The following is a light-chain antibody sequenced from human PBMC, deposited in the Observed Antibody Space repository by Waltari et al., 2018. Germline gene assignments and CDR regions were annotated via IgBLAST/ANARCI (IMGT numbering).Light chain of an antibody. J-gene: IGKJ2*01. Sequence: DVVMTQSPLSLHVTLGQPASISCMSSQSLVHSDGNTYLIWFHQRPGQAPRRLIYKVSYRESWVPDRFSGSWSDTDFTLKISRVEADDVGVYYCMQCTHWPYTFGQGTRLDIK. CDR1: QSLVHSDGNTY. V-gene: IGKV2-30*02. CDR2: KVS. CDR3: MQCTHWPYT.